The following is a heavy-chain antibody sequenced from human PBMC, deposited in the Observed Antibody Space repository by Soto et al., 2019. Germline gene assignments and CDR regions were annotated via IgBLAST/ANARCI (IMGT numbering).Heavy chain of an antibody. CDR3: ARDRSPNCSGGSCYQPQTDIFDY. CDR2: ISSSSSYI. Sequence: EVQLVESGGGLVKPGGSLRLSCAASGFTFSSYSMNWVRQAPGKGLEWVSSISSSSSYIYYADSVKGRFTISRDNAKNSLYLQMNSLRAEDTAVYYCARDRSPNCSGGSCYQPQTDIFDYWGQGTLVTVSS. CDR1: GFTFSSYS. D-gene: IGHD2-15*01. V-gene: IGHV3-21*01. J-gene: IGHJ4*02.